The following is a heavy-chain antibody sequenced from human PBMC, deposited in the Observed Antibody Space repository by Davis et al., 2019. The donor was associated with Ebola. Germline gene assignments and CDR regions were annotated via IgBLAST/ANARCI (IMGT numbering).Heavy chain of an antibody. CDR3: ARSEGIAATFDY. D-gene: IGHD6-13*01. CDR2: IYYSGST. J-gene: IGHJ4*02. V-gene: IGHV4-59*01. Sequence: LSCTVSGGSISSYYWSWIRQPPGKGLEWIGYIYYSGSTNYNPSLKSRVTISVDTSKNQFSLKLSSVTAADTAVYYCARSEGIAATFDYWGQGTLVTVSS. CDR1: GGSISSYY.